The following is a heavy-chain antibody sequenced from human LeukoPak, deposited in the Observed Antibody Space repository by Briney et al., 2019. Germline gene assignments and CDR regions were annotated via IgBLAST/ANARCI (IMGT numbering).Heavy chain of an antibody. J-gene: IGHJ4*02. Sequence: GGSLRLSCAASGFTFSSYAMSWVRQAPEKGLEWVSAISGSGGSTYYADSVKGRFTISRDNSKNTLYLQMNSLRAEDTAVYYCAKSGWGYSSTSLTYYFDYWAREPWSPSPQ. D-gene: IGHD2-2*01. V-gene: IGHV3-23*01. CDR2: ISGSGGST. CDR1: GFTFSSYA. CDR3: AKSGWGYSSTSLTYYFDY.